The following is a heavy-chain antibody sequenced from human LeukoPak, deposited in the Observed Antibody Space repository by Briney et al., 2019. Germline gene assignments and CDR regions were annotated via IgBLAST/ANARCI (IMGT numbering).Heavy chain of an antibody. CDR1: GGSISSYY. J-gene: IGHJ2*01. V-gene: IGHV4-59*12. CDR3: ARNWGSGWYFDL. Sequence: SETPSLTCTVSGGSISSYYWSWIRQPPGKGLEWIGYIYYSGSTNYNPSLKSRVTTSVDKSKNQFSLKLSSVTAADTAVYYCARNWGSGWYFDLWGRGTLVTVSS. CDR2: IYYSGST. D-gene: IGHD7-27*01.